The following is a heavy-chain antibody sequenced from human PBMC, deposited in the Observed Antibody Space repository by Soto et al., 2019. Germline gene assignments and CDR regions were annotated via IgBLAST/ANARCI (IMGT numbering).Heavy chain of an antibody. V-gene: IGHV1-46*01. CDR2: INPSGGST. J-gene: IGHJ4*02. D-gene: IGHD6-19*01. CDR3: AGQLIAVAGFDY. CDR1: GYTFTSYY. Sequence: ASVKVSCKASGYTFTSYYMHWVRQAPGQGLEWMGIINPSGGSTSYAQKFKGRVTMTRDTSTSTVYMELSSLRSEDTAVYYCAGQLIAVAGFDYWGQGTLVTVSS.